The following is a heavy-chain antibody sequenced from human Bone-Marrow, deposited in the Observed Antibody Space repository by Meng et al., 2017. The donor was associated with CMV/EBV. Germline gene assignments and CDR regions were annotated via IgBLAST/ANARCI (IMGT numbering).Heavy chain of an antibody. CDR1: GGSISSYY. V-gene: IGHV4-59*01. D-gene: IGHD2/OR15-2a*01. J-gene: IGHJ4*02. Sequence: SETLSLTCTVSGGSISSYYWSWIRQPPGKGLEWIGYIYYSGSTNYNPSLKSRVTISVDTSKNQFSLKLSSVTAADMAVYYCARAQNRGVIDPQKYYFDYWGQGTLVTVSS. CDR3: ARAQNRGVIDPQKYYFDY. CDR2: IYYSGST.